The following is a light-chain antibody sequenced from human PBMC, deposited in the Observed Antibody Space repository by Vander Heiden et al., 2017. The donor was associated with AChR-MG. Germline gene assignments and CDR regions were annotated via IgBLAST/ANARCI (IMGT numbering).Light chain of an antibody. J-gene: IGKJ4*01. CDR2: GTS. CDR3: QQYGDSLT. Sequence: IVLTQSPRTLSLSPGERATLSCRASHSFASSYLAWYQQRPGQAPRVLMYGTSGRATGTPDRFSGSGSGTDFTLTISRLEPEDFAVYYCQQYGDSLTFGGGTRVEIK. CDR1: HSFASSY. V-gene: IGKV3-20*01.